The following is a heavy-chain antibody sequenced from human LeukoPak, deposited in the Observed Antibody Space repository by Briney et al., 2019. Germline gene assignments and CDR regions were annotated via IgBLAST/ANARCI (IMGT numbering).Heavy chain of an antibody. CDR1: GFTFSSYG. Sequence: PGGCLRLSCAASGFTFSSYGMSWVRQAPGKGLEWVSAISSSGGSTYSADSVKGRFTISRDNSKNTLYLQMNSLRAEDTAVYYCAKDAQPTRGILIYYFDYWGQGTLVTVSS. J-gene: IGHJ4*02. CDR2: ISSSGGST. CDR3: AKDAQPTRGILIYYFDY. D-gene: IGHD3-10*01. V-gene: IGHV3-23*01.